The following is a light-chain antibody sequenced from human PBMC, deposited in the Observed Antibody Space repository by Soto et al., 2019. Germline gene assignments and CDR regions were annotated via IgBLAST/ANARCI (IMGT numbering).Light chain of an antibody. V-gene: IGKV1-5*01. Sequence: DIQMTQSPSTLSASVGDRVTITCRASQSISSWLAWYQQKPGKAPKVLIFDASNLGSGVPSRFSGSGSGTDFTLTISSLQPEDIATYYCQQYDNLPLTFGGGTKVDIK. CDR2: DAS. CDR3: QQYDNLPLT. J-gene: IGKJ4*01. CDR1: QSISSW.